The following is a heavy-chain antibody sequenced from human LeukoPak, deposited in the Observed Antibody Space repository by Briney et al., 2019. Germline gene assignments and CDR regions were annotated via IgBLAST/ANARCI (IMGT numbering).Heavy chain of an antibody. J-gene: IGHJ4*02. CDR1: GESISTYS. CDR3: ALGDCSSTSCYVFDY. Sequence: PSETLSLTCIVSGFVSGESISTYSWSWIRQPPGKGLEWIGYIFNSGSTNYNPSLKSRVTISVDTSKNQFSLKLSSVTAADTAVYFCALGDCSSTSCYVFDYWGQGTLVTVSS. V-gene: IGHV4-59*01. CDR2: IFNSGST. D-gene: IGHD2-2*01.